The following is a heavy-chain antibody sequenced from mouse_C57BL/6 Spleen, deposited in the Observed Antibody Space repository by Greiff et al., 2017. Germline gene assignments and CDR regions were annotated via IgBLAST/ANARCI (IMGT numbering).Heavy chain of an antibody. Sequence: QVQLQQPGTELVKPGASVKLSCKASGYTFTSYWMHWVKQRPGQGLEWIGNINPSNGGTNYNEKFKSKATLTVDKSSSTAYLQLSSLTSEDSAVYYCARSPYGYGLMDYWGQGTSVTVSS. D-gene: IGHD2-2*01. J-gene: IGHJ4*01. V-gene: IGHV1-53*01. CDR2: INPSNGGT. CDR1: GYTFTSYW. CDR3: ARSPYGYGLMDY.